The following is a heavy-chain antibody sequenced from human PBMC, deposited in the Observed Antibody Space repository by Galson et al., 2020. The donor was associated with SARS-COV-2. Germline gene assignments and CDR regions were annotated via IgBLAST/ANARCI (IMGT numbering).Heavy chain of an antibody. J-gene: IGHJ4*02. CDR3: ARDQGGYDVGYFDY. CDR1: GGSISSGGYY. CDR2: IYYSGST. D-gene: IGHD5-12*01. V-gene: IGHV4-31*03. Sequence: ASETLSLTCTVSGGSISSGGYYWSWLRPHPGKGLEWIGYIYYSGSTYYNPSLKSRVTISVDTSKNQFSLKLSSVTAADTAVYYCARDQGGYDVGYFDYWGQGTLVTVSS.